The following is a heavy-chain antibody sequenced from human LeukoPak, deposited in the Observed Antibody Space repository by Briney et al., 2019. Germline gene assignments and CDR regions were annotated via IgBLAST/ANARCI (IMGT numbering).Heavy chain of an antibody. V-gene: IGHV1-18*01. CDR3: ARDRRITMVRYYYYYMDV. J-gene: IGHJ6*03. D-gene: IGHD3-10*01. CDR1: GYTFTSYG. CDR2: ISAYNGNT. Sequence: ASVKVSCKASGYTFTSYGISWVRQAPGQGLEWMGWISAYNGNTNYAQKLQGRVTMTTDTSTSTAYMELSSLRSEDTAVYYCARDRRITMVRYYYYYMDVWGKGTTVTISS.